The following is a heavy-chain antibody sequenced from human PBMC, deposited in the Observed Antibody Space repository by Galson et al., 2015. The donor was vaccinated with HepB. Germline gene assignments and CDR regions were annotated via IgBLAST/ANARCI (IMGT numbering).Heavy chain of an antibody. CDR1: GFTFSSYS. V-gene: IGHV3-21*04. J-gene: IGHJ5*02. CDR2: ITTNSNYI. CDR3: ARVLGGGWYWFDP. Sequence: SLRLSCAASGFTFSSYSMNWVRQAPGKGLEWVSSITTNSNYIYYADSVKGRFTISSDNAKNSLYLQMNSLRAEDTAVYYCARVLGGGWYWFDPWGQGTLVTVSS. D-gene: IGHD6-19*01.